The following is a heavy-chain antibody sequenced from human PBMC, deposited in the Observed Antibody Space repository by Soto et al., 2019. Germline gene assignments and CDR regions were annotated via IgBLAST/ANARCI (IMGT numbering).Heavy chain of an antibody. Sequence: LSLTCAVYGGSFSGYYWSWIRQPPGKGLEWIGEINHSGSTNYNPSLKSRVTISVDTSKNQFSLKLSSVTAADTAVYYFARGSHLAITMVRGVREPSFDYWGQGTLVTCSS. CDR1: GGSFSGYY. D-gene: IGHD3-10*01. CDR3: ARGSHLAITMVRGVREPSFDY. CDR2: INHSGST. V-gene: IGHV4-34*01. J-gene: IGHJ4*02.